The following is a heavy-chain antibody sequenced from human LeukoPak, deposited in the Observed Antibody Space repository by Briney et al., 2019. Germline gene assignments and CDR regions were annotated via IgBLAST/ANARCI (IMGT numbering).Heavy chain of an antibody. D-gene: IGHD1-26*01. CDR2: IYYSGST. CDR1: GGSISSYY. V-gene: IGHV4-59*01. J-gene: IGHJ6*02. CDR3: ARDLSGGSYYDYYYGMDV. Sequence: SETLPLTCTVSGGSISSYYWSWIRQPPGRGLEWIGYIYYSGSTNYNPSLTSRVTISVDTSKNQFSLKLSSVTAADTAVYYCARDLSGGSYYDYYYGMDVWGQGTTVTVSS.